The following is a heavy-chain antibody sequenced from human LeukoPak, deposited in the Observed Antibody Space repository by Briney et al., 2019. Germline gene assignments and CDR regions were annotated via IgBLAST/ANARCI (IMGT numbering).Heavy chain of an antibody. CDR3: ARDIVVVSAPSGLGY. CDR1: GFTFSSYA. J-gene: IGHJ4*02. D-gene: IGHD2-21*02. V-gene: IGHV3-23*01. Sequence: GGSLRLSCAASGFTFSSYAMSWVRQAPGKGLEWVSAISGSGGSTYYADSVKGRFTISRDNSKNTLYLQMNSLRAEDTAVYYCARDIVVVSAPSGLGYWGQGTLVTVSS. CDR2: ISGSGGST.